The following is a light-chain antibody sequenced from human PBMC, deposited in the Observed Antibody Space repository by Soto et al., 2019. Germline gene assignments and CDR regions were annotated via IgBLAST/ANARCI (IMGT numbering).Light chain of an antibody. Sequence: EIVLTQSPDTLSLSPGERATLSCRASQSISSSYLAWYQQKPGQAPRLLIYGTLTRATGIPDRFSGSGSGTDFTLTIIRLEPEDFALYFCQQYSYLVTFGGVTKVEIK. CDR2: GTL. V-gene: IGKV3-20*01. J-gene: IGKJ4*01. CDR3: QQYSYLVT. CDR1: QSISSSY.